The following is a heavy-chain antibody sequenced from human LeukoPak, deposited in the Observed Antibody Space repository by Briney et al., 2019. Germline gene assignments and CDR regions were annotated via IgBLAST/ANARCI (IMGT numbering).Heavy chain of an antibody. D-gene: IGHD5-12*01. CDR1: GGSMSSYY. CDR3: ARQYRVTTSSYYGLDV. Sequence: SETLSLTCGVSGGSMSSYYWSWIRQPPGKGLEWIGYIYSSGSANYNPSLKSRVTISTDTSKNQFSLTVKSVTAADTAVYYCARQYRVTTSSYYGLDVWGRGTAVTVSS. V-gene: IGHV4-59*08. J-gene: IGHJ6*02. CDR2: IYSSGSA.